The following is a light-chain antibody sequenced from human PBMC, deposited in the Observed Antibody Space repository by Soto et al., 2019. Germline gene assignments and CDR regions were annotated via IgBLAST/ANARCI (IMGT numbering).Light chain of an antibody. V-gene: IGKV3-15*01. CDR3: QQYKSWFT. CDR2: GAS. CDR1: QSISIT. Sequence: EIVMTQSPATLSVSPGERATLSCRASQSISITLAWYQQKPGQAPRLLIYGASTRATDIPARFSGSGSGTEFTLTISSLQSEDSAVYYCQQYKSWFTFGQGTKLEIK. J-gene: IGKJ2*01.